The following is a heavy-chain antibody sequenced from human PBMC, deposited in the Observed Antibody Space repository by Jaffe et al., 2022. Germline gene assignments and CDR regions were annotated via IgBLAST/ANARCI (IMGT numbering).Heavy chain of an antibody. CDR1: GFSLSTSGVG. V-gene: IGHV2-5*02. Sequence: QITLKESGPTLVKPTQTLTLTCTFSGFSLSTSGVGVGWIRQPPGKALEWLALIYWDDDKRYSPSLKSRLTITKDTSKNQVVLTMTNMDPVDTATYYCARTNYDYVWGSYDYWGQGTLVTVSS. D-gene: IGHD3-16*01. J-gene: IGHJ4*02. CDR3: ARTNYDYVWGSYDY. CDR2: IYWDDDK.